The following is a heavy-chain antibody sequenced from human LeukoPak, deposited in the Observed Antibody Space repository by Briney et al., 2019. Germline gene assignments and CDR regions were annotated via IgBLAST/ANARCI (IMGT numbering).Heavy chain of an antibody. J-gene: IGHJ4*02. CDR1: GFTFSSYA. CDR3: ARGLLLGPQYYFDY. CDR2: ISGSGGST. V-gene: IGHV3-23*01. D-gene: IGHD1-26*01. Sequence: PGGSLRLSCAASGFTFSSYAMSWVRQAPGKGLEWVSAISGSGGSTYYADSVKGRFTISRDNSKNTLYLQMNSLRAEDTAVYYCARGLLLGPQYYFDYWGQGTLVTVSS.